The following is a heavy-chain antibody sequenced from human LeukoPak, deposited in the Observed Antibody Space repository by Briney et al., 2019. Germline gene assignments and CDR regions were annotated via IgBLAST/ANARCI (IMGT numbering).Heavy chain of an antibody. CDR3: ARGRDYDSSGYDWFDP. J-gene: IGHJ5*02. D-gene: IGHD3-22*01. V-gene: IGHV4-59*01. CDR2: IYYSGST. Sequence: SETLSLTCTVSGDSISSYYWSWIRQPPGKGLEWIGYIYYSGSTNYNPSLKSRVTISVDTSKNQFSLKLSSVTAADTAVYYCARGRDYDSSGYDWFDPWGQGTLVTVSS. CDR1: GDSISSYY.